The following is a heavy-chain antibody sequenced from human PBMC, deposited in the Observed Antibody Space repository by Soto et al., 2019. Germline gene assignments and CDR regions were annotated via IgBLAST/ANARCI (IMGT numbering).Heavy chain of an antibody. CDR1: GGTFSSYA. V-gene: IGHV1-69*01. CDR2: IIPIFDTA. J-gene: IGHJ4*02. Sequence: QVQLVQSGAEVKKPGSSVKVSCKASGGTFSSYAISGVRQAPGQGLEWMGGIIPIFDTANYAQKFQGRVTITADEPTCTAYMELSSLRYEDTAVYYCARGPYSGYDWANFDYWGQGTLVTVSS. D-gene: IGHD5-12*01. CDR3: ARGPYSGYDWANFDY.